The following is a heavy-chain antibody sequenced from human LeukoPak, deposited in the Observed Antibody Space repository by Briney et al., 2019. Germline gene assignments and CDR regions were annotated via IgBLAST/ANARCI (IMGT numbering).Heavy chain of an antibody. Sequence: GGSLRLSCAASGFTVSDNYMSWVRQAPGKGLEWVSIIYNVGSTYYADSVKGRFTISRDNSKNTLYLQMNSLRAEDTAVYFCARGLYSSSWYYNWGQGTLVTVSS. CDR1: GFTVSDNY. D-gene: IGHD6-13*01. V-gene: IGHV3-66*01. CDR3: ARGLYSSSWYYN. J-gene: IGHJ4*02. CDR2: IYNVGST.